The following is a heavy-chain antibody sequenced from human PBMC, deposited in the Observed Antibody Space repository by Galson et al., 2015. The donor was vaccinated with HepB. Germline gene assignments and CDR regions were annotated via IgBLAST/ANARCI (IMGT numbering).Heavy chain of an antibody. CDR3: ARGPGTREYDYDGSRHSDY. V-gene: IGHV3-23*01. D-gene: IGHD3-22*01. Sequence: SLRLSCAASGFTFSNYAMTWVRQAPGKGLEWVSAISGSGGSTYYADSVKGRFTISRDNSQNTVDVQMNSLGAEDTAVYFCARGPGTREYDYDGSRHSDYCCPRTLCTASP. CDR1: GFTFSNYA. CDR2: ISGSGGST. J-gene: IGHJ4*02.